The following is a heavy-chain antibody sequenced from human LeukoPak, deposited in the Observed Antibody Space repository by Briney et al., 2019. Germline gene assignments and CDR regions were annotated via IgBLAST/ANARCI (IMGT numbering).Heavy chain of an antibody. CDR1: GFTFSSYA. CDR2: ISYDGSNN. CDR3: AKEGRGLQTY. V-gene: IGHV3-30-3*01. D-gene: IGHD5-24*01. J-gene: IGHJ4*02. Sequence: GRSLRLSCAAPGFTFSSYAMHWVRQAPGKGLEWVAVISYDGSNNYYADSVKGRFTIPRDNAKNSLYLQMNSLRVEDTAVYYCAKEGRGLQTYWGQGTLVTVSS.